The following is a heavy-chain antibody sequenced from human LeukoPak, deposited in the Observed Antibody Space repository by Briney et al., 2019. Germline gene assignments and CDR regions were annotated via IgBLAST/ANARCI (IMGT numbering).Heavy chain of an antibody. V-gene: IGHV1-2*02. CDR2: INPNSGDT. J-gene: IGHJ4*02. D-gene: IGHD5-12*01. CDR1: GYTFTGYY. CDR3: AKNPYEYYFDY. Sequence: ASVKVSCKASGYTFTGYYMHWVRQAPGQGLEWMGWINPNSGDTNYAQKFQGRVTMTRDTSINIGYMELSRPRTDDTAVYFCAKNPYEYYFDYWGQGTLVTVSS.